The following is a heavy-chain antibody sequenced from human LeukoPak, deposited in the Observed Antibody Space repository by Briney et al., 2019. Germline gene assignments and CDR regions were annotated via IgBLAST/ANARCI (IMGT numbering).Heavy chain of an antibody. CDR2: ISSSSSYI. Sequence: KPGGSLRLSCAASGFTFSSYSMNWVRQAPGKGLEWVSSISSSSSYIYYADSVKGRFTISRDNAKNSLYLQMNSLRAEDTAVYYCARGGYRSSTSCYLNYWGQGTLVTVSS. CDR1: GFTFSSYS. CDR3: ARGGYRSSTSCYLNY. V-gene: IGHV3-21*01. J-gene: IGHJ4*02. D-gene: IGHD2-2*01.